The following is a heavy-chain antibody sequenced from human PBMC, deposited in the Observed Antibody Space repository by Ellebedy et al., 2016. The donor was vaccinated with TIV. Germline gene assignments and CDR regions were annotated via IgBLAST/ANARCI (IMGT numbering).Heavy chain of an antibody. CDR2: ISWNSGSI. V-gene: IGHV3-9*01. CDR1: GFTFDDYA. D-gene: IGHD6-13*01. Sequence: SLKISCAASGFTFDDYAMHWVRQAPGKGLEWVSGISWNSGSIGYADSVKGRFTISRDNAKNSLYLQMNSLRAEDTALYYCAKDNGYSSSWFWFDPWGQGTLVTVSS. CDR3: AKDNGYSSSWFWFDP. J-gene: IGHJ5*02.